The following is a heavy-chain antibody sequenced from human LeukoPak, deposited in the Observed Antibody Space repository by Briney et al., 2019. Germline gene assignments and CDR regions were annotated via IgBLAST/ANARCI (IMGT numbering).Heavy chain of an antibody. CDR2: ISYDGSNK. Sequence: PGGSLRLSCAATGFTFSSYARHWVRQAPGKGLEWVAVISYDGSNKYYADSVKGRFTISRDNSKNTLYLQMNSLRAEDTAVYYCARVSTILYYYDSSGYGHYWGQGTLVTVSS. D-gene: IGHD3-22*01. J-gene: IGHJ4*02. CDR1: GFTFSSYA. CDR3: ARVSTILYYYDSSGYGHY. V-gene: IGHV3-30-3*01.